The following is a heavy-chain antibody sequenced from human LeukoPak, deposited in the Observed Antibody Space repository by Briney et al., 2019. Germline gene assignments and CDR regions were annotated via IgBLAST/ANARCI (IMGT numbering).Heavy chain of an antibody. Sequence: ASVKVSCKASGYTFTSYGISWVRQAPGQGLEWMGWISAYNGNTNYAQKLQGRVTMTTDTSTSTAYMELRSLRSDDTAVYYCARVQTQWLVSGGAFDIWGQGTMVTVSS. CDR1: GYTFTSYG. D-gene: IGHD6-19*01. CDR3: ARVQTQWLVSGGAFDI. J-gene: IGHJ3*02. V-gene: IGHV1-18*01. CDR2: ISAYNGNT.